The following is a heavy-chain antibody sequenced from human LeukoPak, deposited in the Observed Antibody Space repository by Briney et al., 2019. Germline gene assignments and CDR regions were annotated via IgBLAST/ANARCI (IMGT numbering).Heavy chain of an antibody. CDR2: IYYSGTA. CDR1: GDSITNPKW. Sequence: SETLSLTCAVSGDSITNPKWWSWVRQPPGKGLEWLGEIYYSGTANYNPFLGSRVTISVDKSKNQLSLRLSSVSAADTAVYYCARHDFCAFDIWGQGTMVTVSS. CDR3: ARHDFCAFDI. D-gene: IGHD3/OR15-3a*01. V-gene: IGHV4-4*02. J-gene: IGHJ3*02.